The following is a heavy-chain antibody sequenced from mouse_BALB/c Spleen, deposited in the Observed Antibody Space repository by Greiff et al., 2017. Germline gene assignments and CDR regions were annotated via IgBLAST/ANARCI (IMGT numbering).Heavy chain of an antibody. J-gene: IGHJ4*01. CDR2: IDPANGNT. CDR3: ARICYGYDGGIKAYYYAMDY. CDR1: GFNIKDTY. D-gene: IGHD2-2*01. V-gene: IGHV14-3*02. Sequence: VQLQQSGAELVKPGASVKLSCTASGFNIKDTYMHWVKQRPEQGLEWIGRIDPANGNTKYDPKFQGKATITADTSSNTDYLQLSSLTSEDTAVYYCARICYGYDGGIKAYYYAMDYWGQGTSVTVSS.